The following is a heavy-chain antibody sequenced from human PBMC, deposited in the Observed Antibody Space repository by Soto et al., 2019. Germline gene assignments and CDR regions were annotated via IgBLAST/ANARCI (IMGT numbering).Heavy chain of an antibody. CDR2: FDPEDGVT. CDR1: GYTLTELS. V-gene: IGHV1-24*01. CDR3: ATGRRYYYDSSGPLPNYGMDV. D-gene: IGHD3-22*01. J-gene: IGHJ6*02. Sequence: GASVKVSCKVSGYTLTELSMHWVRQAPGKGLEWMGGFDPEDGVTIYAQKFQGRVTMTEDTSTDTAYMELSSLRSEDTAVYYCATGRRYYYDSSGPLPNYGMDVWGQGTTVTVSS.